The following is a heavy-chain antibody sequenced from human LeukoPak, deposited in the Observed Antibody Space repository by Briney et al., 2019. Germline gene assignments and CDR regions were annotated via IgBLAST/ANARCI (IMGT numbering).Heavy chain of an antibody. Sequence: GGSLRLSCAASGFTFDDYAMHWVRQAPGKGLEWVSGISWNSGSIGYADSVKGRFTISRDNAKNSLYLQMNSLRAEDMALYYCAKDTQYYGSGPFDYWGQGTLATVSS. CDR1: GFTFDDYA. CDR3: AKDTQYYGSGPFDY. CDR2: ISWNSGSI. V-gene: IGHV3-9*03. J-gene: IGHJ4*02. D-gene: IGHD3-10*01.